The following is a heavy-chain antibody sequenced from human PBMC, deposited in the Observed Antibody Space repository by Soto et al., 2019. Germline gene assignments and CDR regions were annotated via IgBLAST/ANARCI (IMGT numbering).Heavy chain of an antibody. CDR2: IYYSGST. V-gene: IGHV4-39*01. Sequence: QLQLQESGPGLVKPSETLSLTCTVSGGSISSSSYYSGWIRQPPGKGLAWIGSIYYSGSTYYNPSLKSRVTISVDTSKNQFSLKLSSVTAADTAVYYCARQLVAGTCVDYWGQEPLVTVSS. CDR1: GGSISSSSYY. CDR3: ARQLVAGTCVDY. D-gene: IGHD6-19*01. J-gene: IGHJ4*02.